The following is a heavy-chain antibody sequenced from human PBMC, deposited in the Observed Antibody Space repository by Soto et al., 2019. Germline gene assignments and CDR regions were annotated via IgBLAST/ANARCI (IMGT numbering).Heavy chain of an antibody. Sequence: GGSLRLSCAASGFTFSNAWMNWVRQAPGKGLEWVSSISSSSSYIYYADSVKGRFTISRDNAKNSLYLQMNSLRAEDTAVYYCARDLGSGSGWPVAFDIWGQGTMVTVSS. D-gene: IGHD6-19*01. CDR1: GFTFSNAW. V-gene: IGHV3-21*01. J-gene: IGHJ3*02. CDR2: ISSSSSYI. CDR3: ARDLGSGSGWPVAFDI.